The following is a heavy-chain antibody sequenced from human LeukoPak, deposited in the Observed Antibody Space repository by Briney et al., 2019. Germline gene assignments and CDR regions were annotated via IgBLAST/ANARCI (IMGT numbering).Heavy chain of an antibody. CDR2: INQDGTEN. Sequence: PGGSLRLSCEASGFTLSSHWMSWVRQAPGKGLEWLGNINQDGTENNSVDSVKGRFTISRDNAKNSLYLQMNSLRAEDTAVYYCAELGITMIGGVWGKGTTVTISS. D-gene: IGHD3-10*02. J-gene: IGHJ6*04. CDR3: AELGITMIGGV. CDR1: GFTLSSHW. V-gene: IGHV3-7*01.